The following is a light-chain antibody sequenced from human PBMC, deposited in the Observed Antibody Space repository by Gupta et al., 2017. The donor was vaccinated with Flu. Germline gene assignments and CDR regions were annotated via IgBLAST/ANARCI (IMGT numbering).Light chain of an antibody. J-gene: IGLJ3*02. CDR2: DVS. CDR1: SSDVGGYHY. Sequence: QSALTQPASVSGSPGQSITISCTGTSSDVGGYHYVSWYQQHPGKAPKLIIYDVSHRPSGASDRFSGSKSGDTASLTISGLQAEDEADYYCSSYVTKGVFGGGTKLTVL. V-gene: IGLV2-14*03. CDR3: SSYVTKGV.